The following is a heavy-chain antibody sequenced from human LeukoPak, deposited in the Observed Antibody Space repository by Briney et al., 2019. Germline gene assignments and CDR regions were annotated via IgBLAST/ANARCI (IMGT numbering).Heavy chain of an antibody. V-gene: IGHV1-2*05. D-gene: IGHD3-10*01. Sequence: SVTVSRKASLYTFTRYYMHWLRQAPGPGREWVGGINPNSGGTNYAQKFQGRVTMTRDTSISTAYMELSRLRSDDTVVYYCASKALWFGELDAWGQGTLVTVSS. J-gene: IGHJ5*02. CDR1: LYTFTRYY. CDR2: INPNSGGT. CDR3: ASKALWFGELDA.